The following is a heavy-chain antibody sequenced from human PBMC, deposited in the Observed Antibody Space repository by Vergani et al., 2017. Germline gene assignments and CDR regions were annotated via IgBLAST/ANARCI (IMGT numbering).Heavy chain of an antibody. V-gene: IGHV4-59*01. CDR2: IYYSGST. D-gene: IGHD6-13*01. J-gene: IGHJ4*02. CDR1: GGSISSYY. CDR3: ARATPSDGTNDY. Sequence: QVQLQESGPGLVKPSETLSLTCTVSGGSISSYYWSWIRQPPGKGLEWIGYIYYSGSTNYNPSLKSRVTISVDTSKNQFSLKLSSVTAADTAVYYCARATPSDGTNDYWGQETLVTVSS.